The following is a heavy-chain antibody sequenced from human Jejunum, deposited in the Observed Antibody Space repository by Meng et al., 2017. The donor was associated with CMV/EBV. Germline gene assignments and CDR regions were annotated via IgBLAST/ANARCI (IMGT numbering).Heavy chain of an antibody. CDR1: FIFSNEE. CDR3: AKDFGDTTMSDFDY. Sequence: FIFSNEEMSWVSQARGEGLGRVAVISFDGKNEYYADSVKGRFSISRDNSKNTVFLQMNTLRAEDTAVYYCAKDFGDTTMSDFDYWGQGTLVTVSS. J-gene: IGHJ4*02. CDR2: ISFDGKNE. V-gene: IGHV3-30-3*02. D-gene: IGHD5-18*01.